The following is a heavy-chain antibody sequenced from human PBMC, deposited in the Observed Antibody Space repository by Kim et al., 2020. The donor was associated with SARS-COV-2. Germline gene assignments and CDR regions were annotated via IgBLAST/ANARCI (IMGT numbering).Heavy chain of an antibody. J-gene: IGHJ3*02. D-gene: IGHD4-17*01. CDR3: ARRHDYGDQVAVDI. Sequence: NPARRSRVTISVDTAKNQFSLKLSSVTAADTAVYYCARRHDYGDQVAVDIWGQGTMVTVSS. V-gene: IGHV4-59*08.